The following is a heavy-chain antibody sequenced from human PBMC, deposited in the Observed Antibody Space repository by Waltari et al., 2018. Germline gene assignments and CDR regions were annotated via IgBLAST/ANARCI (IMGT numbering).Heavy chain of an antibody. CDR1: GFTFSIYG. CDR3: AKDEVPAATHYYYYMDV. D-gene: IGHD2-2*01. J-gene: IGHJ6*03. Sequence: QVQLVESGGGVVQPGGSLRHSCAASGFTFSIYGMHWVRQAPGKGLEWVAFIRYDGSNKYYADSVKGRFTISRDNSKNTLYLQMNSLRAEDTAVYYCAKDEVPAATHYYYYMDVWGKGTTVTVSS. CDR2: IRYDGSNK. V-gene: IGHV3-30*02.